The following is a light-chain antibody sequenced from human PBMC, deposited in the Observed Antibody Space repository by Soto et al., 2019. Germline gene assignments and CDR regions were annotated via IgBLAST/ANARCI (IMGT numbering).Light chain of an antibody. J-gene: IGLJ2*01. CDR3: CSYAGSSTYVV. Sequence: QSALTQPASVSGSPGQSITISCTGTSSDVGSYNLVSWYQQHPGKAPKLMIYEGSKRPSGVSNRFSGSKSGNTASLTISGLQAEDEADYYCCSYAGSSTYVVFGVGTKLTSL. CDR1: SSDVGSYNL. CDR2: EGS. V-gene: IGLV2-23*01.